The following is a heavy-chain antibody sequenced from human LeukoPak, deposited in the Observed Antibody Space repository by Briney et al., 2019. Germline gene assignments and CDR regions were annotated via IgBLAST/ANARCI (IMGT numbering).Heavy chain of an antibody. CDR3: ARVRGMFVRWNYHAFDI. J-gene: IGHJ3*02. Sequence: ASVKVSCKASGYTFTSYGISWVRQAPGQGLEWMGWINPNSGGTNYAQKFQGRVTMTRDTSISTAYMELSRLRSDDTAVYYCARVRGMFVRWNYHAFDIWGQGTMVTVSS. V-gene: IGHV1-2*02. CDR1: GYTFTSYG. D-gene: IGHD1-7*01. CDR2: INPNSGGT.